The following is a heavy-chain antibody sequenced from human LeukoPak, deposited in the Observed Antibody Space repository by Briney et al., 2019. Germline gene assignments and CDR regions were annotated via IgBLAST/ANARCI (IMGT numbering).Heavy chain of an antibody. CDR3: ARGGSYREPDYNYYYGMDV. J-gene: IGHJ6*02. CDR2: INRSGGTV. CDR1: GLTFDDSA. Sequence: GGSLRLSCAASGLTFDDSAMHWVRQVPGKGLEWVSGINRSGGTVDYADSVKGRFTISRDNAKNSLYLQMSSLRADDTAVYYCARGGSYREPDYNYYYGMDVWGQGTTVTVSS. V-gene: IGHV3-9*01. D-gene: IGHD3-16*02.